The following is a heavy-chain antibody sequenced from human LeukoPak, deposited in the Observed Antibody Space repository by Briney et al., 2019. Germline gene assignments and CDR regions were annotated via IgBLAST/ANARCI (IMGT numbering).Heavy chain of an antibody. Sequence: VGSLRLSCAAPGFSFSSYWMSWVRQAPGKGLEWVANIKLDGREKNYVDSVRGRFTISRDNAKNSLFLQMNSLRAEDTAVYYCARREYSTIRYWGQGTPVTVSS. V-gene: IGHV3-7*05. CDR3: ARREYSTIRY. CDR2: IKLDGREK. J-gene: IGHJ4*02. CDR1: GFSFSSYW. D-gene: IGHD4-11*01.